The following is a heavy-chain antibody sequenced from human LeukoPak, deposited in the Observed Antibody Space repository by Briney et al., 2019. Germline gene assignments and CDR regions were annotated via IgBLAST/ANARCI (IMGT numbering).Heavy chain of an antibody. V-gene: IGHV4-59*01. CDR1: DGSISSYY. D-gene: IGHD6-13*01. CDR2: IHSSGTT. CDR3: ARATYISSRASQLGY. Sequence: SETLSLTCIVADGSISSYYWSWIRQPPGKGLEWMGYIHSSGTTNYSPSLKSRITMSLDTSKNQFSLRLRSVTAADTAMYYCARATYISSRASQLGYWGQGTLVTVSS. J-gene: IGHJ4*02.